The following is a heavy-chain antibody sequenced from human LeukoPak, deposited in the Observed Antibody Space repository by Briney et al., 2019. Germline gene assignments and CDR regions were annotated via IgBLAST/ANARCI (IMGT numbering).Heavy chain of an antibody. CDR3: ARDGPGSGDI. V-gene: IGHV3-66*01. D-gene: IGHD2-15*01. CDR1: GFTASSNY. J-gene: IGHJ4*02. CDR2: IYSGGST. Sequence: PGGSLRLSCAASGFTASSNYMSWVRQAPGKGLEWVSVIYSGGSTYYADSVKGRFTTSRDNAKNSVYLQMNSLTAEDTAVYYCARDGPGSGDIWGQGTLVTVSS.